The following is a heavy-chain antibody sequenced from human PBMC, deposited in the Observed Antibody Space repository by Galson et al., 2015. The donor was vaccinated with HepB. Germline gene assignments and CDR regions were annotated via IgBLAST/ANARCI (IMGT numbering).Heavy chain of an antibody. CDR1: GFTFSSYW. Sequence: SLRLSCAASGFTFSSYWMSWVRQAPGKGLEWVANIKQDGSEKYYVDSVKGRFTISRDNAKNSLYLQMNSLRAEDTAVYYCARVGSAVGSEGYFDYWGQGTLVTVSS. CDR2: IKQDGSEK. J-gene: IGHJ4*02. V-gene: IGHV3-7*03. CDR3: ARVGSAVGSEGYFDY. D-gene: IGHD6-19*01.